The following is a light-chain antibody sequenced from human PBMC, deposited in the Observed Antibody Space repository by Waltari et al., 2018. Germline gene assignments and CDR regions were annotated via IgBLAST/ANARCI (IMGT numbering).Light chain of an antibody. CDR1: SSNIGKNT. J-gene: IGLJ2*01. CDR2: FNV. V-gene: IGLV1-44*01. CDR3: AVWDNSLNGLI. Sequence: QSVLTQPPSASGTPGQRVTISCSGRSSNIGKNTVNWYQQLPGTAPKLVIYFNVQRPSGVPDRFSGSKSGTSASLAISGLQSEDEADFHCAVWDNSLNGLIFGGGTKLTVL.